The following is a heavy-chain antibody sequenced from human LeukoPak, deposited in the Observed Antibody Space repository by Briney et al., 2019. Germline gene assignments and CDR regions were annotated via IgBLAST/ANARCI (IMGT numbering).Heavy chain of an antibody. CDR1: GFAFSSYA. D-gene: IGHD1-26*01. CDR3: AKYGPQDSGSSHFDY. Sequence: GGSLRLSCAASGFAFSSYAMSWVRQAPGKGLEWVSAIRDSGSSTHYADSVKGRFTTSRDNSKNTLFLQMNSLRAEDTAIYYCAKYGPQDSGSSHFDYWGQGALVTVSS. J-gene: IGHJ4*02. V-gene: IGHV3-23*01. CDR2: IRDSGSST.